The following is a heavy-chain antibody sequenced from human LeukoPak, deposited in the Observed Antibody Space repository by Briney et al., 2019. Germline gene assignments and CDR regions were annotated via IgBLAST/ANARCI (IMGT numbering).Heavy chain of an antibody. CDR2: FYLSGS. CDR1: GGSIRRSY. CDR3: ARGGPTGALDDNWFDP. D-gene: IGHD4-11*01. V-gene: IGHV4-4*09. Sequence: PSETLSLTCTVSGGSIRRSYWSWIPQPPGRGLEWIGYFYLSGSNYNPSLKSRVTMSLDTSKNQFTLRLSPVTAADTAVYYCARGGPTGALDDNWFDPWGQGTLVTVSS. J-gene: IGHJ5*02.